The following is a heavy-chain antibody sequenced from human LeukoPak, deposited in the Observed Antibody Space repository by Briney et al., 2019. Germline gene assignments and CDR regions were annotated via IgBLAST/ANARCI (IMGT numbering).Heavy chain of an antibody. CDR3: AKVQRSDFDMNFDS. CDR1: GFTFSSYV. J-gene: IGHJ4*02. V-gene: IGHV3-23*01. Sequence: AGGSLRLSCAASGFTFSSYVMNWLRQAPGDGLEWVSTISGSDDRTFYADSVKGRFTISRDNSKNTVYLQMNSLRAGDTAVYYCAKVQRSDFDMNFDSWGQGTLVTVPS. D-gene: IGHD5-12*01. CDR2: ISGSDDRT.